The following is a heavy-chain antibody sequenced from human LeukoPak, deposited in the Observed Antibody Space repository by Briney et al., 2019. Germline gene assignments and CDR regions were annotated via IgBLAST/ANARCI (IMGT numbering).Heavy chain of an antibody. CDR1: GFTFSSYA. CDR2: ISYDGSNK. CDR3: AKDTRITMVRGVSGPGY. J-gene: IGHJ4*02. V-gene: IGHV3-30-3*01. Sequence: QSGGSLRLSCAASGFTFSSYAMHWVRQAPGKGLEWVAVISYDGSNKYYADSVKGRFTISRDNSKNTLYLQMNSLRAEDTAVYYCAKDTRITMVRGVSGPGYWGQGTLVTVSS. D-gene: IGHD3-10*01.